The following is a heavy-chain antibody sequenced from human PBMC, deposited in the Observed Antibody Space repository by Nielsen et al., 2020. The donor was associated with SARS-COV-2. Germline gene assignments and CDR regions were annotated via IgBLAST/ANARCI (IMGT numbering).Heavy chain of an antibody. CDR1: GFTFSSYG. CDR3: AKDWGPVGATTRRYFQH. V-gene: IGHV3-30*18. D-gene: IGHD1-26*01. CDR2: ISYDGSNK. Sequence: GESLKISCAASGFTFSSYGMHWVRQAPGKGLEWVAVISYDGSNKYYADSVKGRFTISRDNSQNTLYLQMNSLRAEDTAVYYCAKDWGPVGATTRRYFQHWGQGTLVTVSS. J-gene: IGHJ1*01.